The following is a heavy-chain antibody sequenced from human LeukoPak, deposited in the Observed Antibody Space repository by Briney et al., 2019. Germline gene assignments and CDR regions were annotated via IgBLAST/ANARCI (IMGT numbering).Heavy chain of an antibody. Sequence: SETLSLTCAVYGGSFSGYYWSWIRQPPGKGLEWIGEINHSGSTNYNPSLKGRVTISVDTSKNQFSLKLSSVTAADTAVYYCAREQGWFDPWGQGTLVTVSS. D-gene: IGHD6-13*01. CDR1: GGSFSGYY. V-gene: IGHV4-34*01. CDR2: INHSGST. J-gene: IGHJ5*02. CDR3: AREQGWFDP.